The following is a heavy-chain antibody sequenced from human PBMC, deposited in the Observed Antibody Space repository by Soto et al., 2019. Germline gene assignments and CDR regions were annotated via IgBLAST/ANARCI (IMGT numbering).Heavy chain of an antibody. D-gene: IGHD3-10*01. CDR1: GFSFGTYC. CDR2: ITGSGGST. J-gene: IGHJ4*02. V-gene: IGHV3-23*01. CDR3: ARARDYYGAGYDY. Sequence: PGGSLGLSCATSGFSFGTYCMTWVRQAPGKGLEWVSGITGSGGSTYSADSVKGRFTISRDNSKNTLYLEMNSLRAEDTAVYHCARARDYYGAGYDYWGQGILVTVSS.